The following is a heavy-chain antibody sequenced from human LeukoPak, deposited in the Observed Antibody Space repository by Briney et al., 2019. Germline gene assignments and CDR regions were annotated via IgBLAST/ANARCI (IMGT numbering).Heavy chain of an antibody. CDR2: ISSDGGST. D-gene: IGHD6-13*01. CDR3: ARRGTSSYSSSWYYFDY. Sequence: GGSLRLSCAASGFPFSTYAMHWVRQAPGKGLEYVSAISSDGGSTFYVNSVKGRFTTSRDNSKNTLFLQMGSLTTEDMAVYYCARRGTSSYSSSWYYFDYWGQGNLVTVSS. J-gene: IGHJ4*02. CDR1: GFPFSTYA. V-gene: IGHV3-64*01.